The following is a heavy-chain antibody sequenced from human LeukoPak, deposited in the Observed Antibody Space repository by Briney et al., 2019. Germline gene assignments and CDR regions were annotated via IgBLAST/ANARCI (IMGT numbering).Heavy chain of an antibody. D-gene: IGHD3-10*01. CDR2: ISGSGSST. V-gene: IGHV3-23*01. Sequence: GGSLRLSCAASGFTFTSRDMNWVRQAPGKGLEWVSAISGSGSSTYYADSVKGRFTISRDNSKNTLYLQMNSLRAEDTAVYYCAKDRRITMVRGVIITYAPFDYWGQGSLVTVSS. CDR1: GFTFTSRD. J-gene: IGHJ4*02. CDR3: AKDRRITMVRGVIITYAPFDY.